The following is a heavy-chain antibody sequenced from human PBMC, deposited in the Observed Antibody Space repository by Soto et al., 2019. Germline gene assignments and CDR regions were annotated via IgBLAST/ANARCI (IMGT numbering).Heavy chain of an antibody. CDR1: GYTFTSYA. D-gene: IGHD3-3*01. CDR2: INAGNGNT. CDR3: ARGGITIFGVVMSSFDY. Sequence: QVQLVQSGAEEKKPGASVKVSCKASGYTFTSYAMHWVRQAPGQRLEWMGWINAGNGNTKYSQKFQGRVTITRDTSASTAYMELSSLRSEDTAVYYCARGGITIFGVVMSSFDYWGQGTLVTVSS. J-gene: IGHJ4*02. V-gene: IGHV1-3*05.